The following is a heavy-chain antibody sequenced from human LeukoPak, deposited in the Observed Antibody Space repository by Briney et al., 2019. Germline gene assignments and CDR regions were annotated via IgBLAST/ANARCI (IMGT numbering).Heavy chain of an antibody. Sequence: PSQTLSLTCAVYGGSFSDYYWSWIRQPPRKGLEWIGEINHSGSTNYNPSLKSRVTMSLDTSKNQFSLKLKSVTAAYTAVYNCARMSVDPWGQGTLVTVS. V-gene: IGHV4-34*01. CDR3: ARMSVDP. CDR2: INHSGST. CDR1: GGSFSDYY. J-gene: IGHJ5*02.